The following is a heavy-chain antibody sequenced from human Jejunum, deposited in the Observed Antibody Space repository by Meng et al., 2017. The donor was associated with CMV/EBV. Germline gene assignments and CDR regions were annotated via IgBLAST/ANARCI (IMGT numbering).Heavy chain of an antibody. CDR1: GASISSGNYY. CDR3: ARVPVGGIRGYYFDN. D-gene: IGHD2-15*01. Sequence: GASISSGNYYWSWIRQPPGKGLEWIGYIYYSGSTYYNPSLKSRLTISVDTSKNQFSLKLNSVTAADTAVYFCARVPVGGIRGYYFDNWGQGSLVTVSS. CDR2: IYYSGST. J-gene: IGHJ4*02. V-gene: IGHV4-30-4*01.